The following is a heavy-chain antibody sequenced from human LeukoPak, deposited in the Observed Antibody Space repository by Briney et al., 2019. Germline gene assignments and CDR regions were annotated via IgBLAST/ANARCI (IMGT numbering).Heavy chain of an antibody. CDR1: GFTVSSTY. CDR2: IYSGGT. CDR3: ARDGEYSYGYGFDY. V-gene: IGHV3-53*01. J-gene: IGHJ4*02. Sequence: GGSLRLSCAASGFTVSSTYMTWVRQAPGKGLEWVSVIYSGGTYYADSVKSRFTISRDNSKNTLYLQMSSLRAEDTAVYYCARDGEYSYGYGFDYWGLGTLVTVSA. D-gene: IGHD5-18*01.